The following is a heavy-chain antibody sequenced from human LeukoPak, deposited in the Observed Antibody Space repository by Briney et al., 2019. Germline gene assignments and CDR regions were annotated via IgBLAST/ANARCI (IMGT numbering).Heavy chain of an antibody. CDR3: ARDYGSHGEYFDY. J-gene: IGHJ4*02. D-gene: IGHD3-10*01. CDR1: GFTFTSYN. V-gene: IGHV3-48*02. Sequence: GGSLRLSCAASGFTFTSYNMNWVRQAPGKGLEWVSYISSSSSTIYYADSVKGLFTISRDNAKNSLYLQMNSLRDEDTAVYYCARDYGSHGEYFDYWGQGTLVTVSS. CDR2: ISSSSSTI.